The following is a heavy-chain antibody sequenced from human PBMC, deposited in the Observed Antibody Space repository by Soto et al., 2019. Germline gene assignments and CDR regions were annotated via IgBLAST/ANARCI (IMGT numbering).Heavy chain of an antibody. J-gene: IGHJ4*02. D-gene: IGHD6-13*01. CDR2: VYYSGGA. V-gene: IGHV4-61*01. CDR1: VDSVSSGSYY. CDR3: ASNLRSNSWLDY. Sequence: PSETLSLTCSVSVDSVSSGSYYRTWIRQPPGKGLEWIGYVYYSGGASYNPSLKSRVTISVHTSKYQLILKLTSMNTADSYVDYCASNLRSNSWLDYWGQGTLVTVSS.